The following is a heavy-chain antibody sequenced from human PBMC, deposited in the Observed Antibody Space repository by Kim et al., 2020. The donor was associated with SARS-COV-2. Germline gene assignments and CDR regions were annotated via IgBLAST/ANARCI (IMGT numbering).Heavy chain of an antibody. Sequence: GGSLRLSCTASGFTFGDYGMTWVRRTPEKGLEWVAFLRSKAHGGTTEYAASVKGRFTIPRDASNSIAYLQMNSLKTEDTAVYHCTRNCGGDCYSLGGYDYWGQGTLVTVSS. J-gene: IGHJ4*02. D-gene: IGHD2-21*02. CDR2: LRSKAHGGTT. CDR1: GFTFGDYG. V-gene: IGHV3-49*04. CDR3: TRNCGGDCYSLGGYDY.